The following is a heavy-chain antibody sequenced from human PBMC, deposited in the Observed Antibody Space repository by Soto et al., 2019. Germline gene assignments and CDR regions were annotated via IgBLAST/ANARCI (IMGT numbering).Heavy chain of an antibody. V-gene: IGHV1-58*01. J-gene: IGHJ4*02. CDR1: GFTFFTSA. CDR3: AADPYCGGDCYFDY. Sequence: SVKVSFKASGFTFFTSAVQWVRQARGQGLEWIGWIVVSSGNTNYAQKFQERVTITRDMSTNTAYMELTSLRSEDTAVYYCAADPYCGGDCYFDYWGQGIVVTVSS. CDR2: IVVSSGNT. D-gene: IGHD2-21*02.